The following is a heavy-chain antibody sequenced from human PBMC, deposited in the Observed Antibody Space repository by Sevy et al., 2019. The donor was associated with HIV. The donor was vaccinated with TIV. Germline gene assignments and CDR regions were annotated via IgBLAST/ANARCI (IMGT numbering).Heavy chain of an antibody. Sequence: GGFLRLSCAASGFTFSNAWMNWVRQAPGKGLEWVGRIKSKTDGGTTDYAAPVKGRFTISRDDSKNTLYLQMNSLKTEDTAVYYCTTGGECGYNWCYYYGMDVWGQGTTVTVSS. V-gene: IGHV3-15*07. CDR3: TTGGECGYNWCYYYGMDV. D-gene: IGHD5-12*01. CDR2: IKSKTDGGTT. CDR1: GFTFSNAW. J-gene: IGHJ6*02.